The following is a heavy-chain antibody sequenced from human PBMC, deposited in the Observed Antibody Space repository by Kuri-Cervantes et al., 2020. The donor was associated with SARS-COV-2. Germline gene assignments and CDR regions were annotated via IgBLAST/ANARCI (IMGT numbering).Heavy chain of an antibody. V-gene: IGHV1-8*02. CDR2: LNPDTGNT. CDR3: AFVVATMEDFDY. D-gene: IGHD5-12*01. J-gene: IGHJ4*02. Sequence: ASVKVSCKASGYSFSSYDINWVRQAAGQGLEWMGWLNPDTGNTGNAKKFQGRVTMTTDTSISTAYMELSRLRSDDTAVYYCAFVVATMEDFDYWGQGTLVTVSS. CDR1: GYSFSSYD.